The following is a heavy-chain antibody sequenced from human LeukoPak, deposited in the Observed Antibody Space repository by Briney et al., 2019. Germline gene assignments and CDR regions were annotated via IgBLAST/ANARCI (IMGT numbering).Heavy chain of an antibody. Sequence: SVKVSCQASGGTFSSYAISWVRQAPGQGLEWLGRIIPILGIANYAQKFQGRVTITADKSTSTAYMELSSLRSEDTAVYYCARDIAVAGNFDYWGQGTLVTVSS. V-gene: IGHV1-69*04. CDR2: IIPILGIA. CDR3: ARDIAVAGNFDY. D-gene: IGHD6-19*01. CDR1: GGTFSSYA. J-gene: IGHJ4*02.